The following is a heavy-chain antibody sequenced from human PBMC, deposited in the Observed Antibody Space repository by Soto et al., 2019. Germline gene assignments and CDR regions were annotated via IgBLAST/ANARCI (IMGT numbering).Heavy chain of an antibody. V-gene: IGHV2-26*01. Sequence: QVTLKESGPVLVKPTETLTLRCTVSGLSITDSEMGVSWIRQPPGQPLEWLAHIDSSGEKSYRTFLKSRLATPKDTAKSELALTTPNVDPAAPATSYCAGSPLAVAATPWSAPWGGETPVPFPS. CDR2: IDSSGEK. D-gene: IGHD2-15*01. J-gene: IGHJ5*02. CDR3: AGSPLAVAATPWSAP. CDR1: GLSITDSEMG.